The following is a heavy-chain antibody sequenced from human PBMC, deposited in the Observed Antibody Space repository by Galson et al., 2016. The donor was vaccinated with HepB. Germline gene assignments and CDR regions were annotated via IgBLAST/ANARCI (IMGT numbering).Heavy chain of an antibody. Sequence: SLRLSCAASGFSVKNNYMTWVRQAPGKGLEWVSLICDGGSAYYTDSVKARFTISRDNSKNTLYLQMNNLRPEDTAVYFCARDPPGVPDFALDVWDQGTTVTVSS. CDR1: GFSVKNNY. J-gene: IGHJ6*02. CDR2: ICDGGSA. D-gene: IGHD3-10*01. V-gene: IGHV3-66*01. CDR3: ARDPPGVPDFALDV.